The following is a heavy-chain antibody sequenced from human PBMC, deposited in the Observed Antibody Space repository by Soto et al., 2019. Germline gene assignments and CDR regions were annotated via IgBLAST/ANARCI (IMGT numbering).Heavy chain of an antibody. D-gene: IGHD2-21*01. V-gene: IGHV1-18*01. J-gene: IGHJ5*02. CDR1: AYTLLSYD. CDR2: ISTYSGDT. CDR3: ASHHIIPPSENCFDP. Sequence: ASVKVSCKASAYTLLSYDISCVRQAPGEGIEWMGWISTYSGDTKYAQKFQGRVTMTTDTSTTTAYLNLRSLRYDDTAVYYCASHHIIPPSENCFDPWGQGTMVTVSS.